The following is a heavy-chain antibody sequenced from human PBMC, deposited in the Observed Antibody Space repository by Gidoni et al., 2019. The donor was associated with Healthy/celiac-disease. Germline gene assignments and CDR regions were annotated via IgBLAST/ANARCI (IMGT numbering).Heavy chain of an antibody. D-gene: IGHD2-15*01. J-gene: IGHJ6*02. CDR1: GFTFSSYA. CDR2: IRGSGGST. V-gene: IGHV3-23*01. Sequence: EVQLLESGGGLVQPGGSLRLSCAASGFTFSSYAMSWVRQAPGKGLEWVSAIRGSGGSTYYADSVKGRFTISRDNSKNTLYLQMNSLRAEDTAVYYCVEGTVVTDYYYGMDVWGQGTTVTVSS. CDR3: VEGTVVTDYYYGMDV.